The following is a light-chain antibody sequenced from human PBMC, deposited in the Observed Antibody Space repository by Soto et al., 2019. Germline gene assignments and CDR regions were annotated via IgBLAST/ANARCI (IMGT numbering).Light chain of an antibody. V-gene: IGLV2-14*03. Sequence: QSALTQPASVSGSPGQSITISCTGTSSDVGGYDYVSWYQQHPGKAPKLMIYSVSNRPPGVSNRFSGSKSGNTASLTISGRQAEDEADYYCSLYTNSITRVFGGGTKVTVL. J-gene: IGLJ3*02. CDR2: SVS. CDR3: SLYTNSITRV. CDR1: SSDVGGYDY.